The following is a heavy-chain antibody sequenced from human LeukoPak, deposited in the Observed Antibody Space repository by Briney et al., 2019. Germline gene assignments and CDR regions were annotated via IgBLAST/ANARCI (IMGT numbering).Heavy chain of an antibody. CDR3: AAVGWEYSSSPLPMDV. Sequence: GASVKVSCKASGFTFPSSSVQWVRQARGQRLEWIGWIVVGSGNTNYAQKFQERVTITRDMSTSTAYMELSSLRSEDTAVYYCAAVGWEYSSSPLPMDVWGQGTTVTVSS. CDR2: IVVGSGNT. V-gene: IGHV1-58*01. CDR1: GFTFPSSS. D-gene: IGHD6-6*01. J-gene: IGHJ6*02.